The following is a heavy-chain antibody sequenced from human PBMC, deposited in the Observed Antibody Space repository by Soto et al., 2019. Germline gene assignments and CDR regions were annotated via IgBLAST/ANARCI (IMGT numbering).Heavy chain of an antibody. CDR3: ARDLHSGGKYWYFDI. D-gene: IGHD2-15*01. CDR1: GYTFTHYG. J-gene: IGHJ2*01. V-gene: IGHV1-18*01. Sequence: QVQLVQSGAEVKKPGASVMVSCKASGYTFTHYGITWVRQAPGQGLEWMGWINSFSGDTNYPQKLQGRLTMTTDTSTNTVYMELRNLRSDDTAVYYCARDLHSGGKYWYFDIWGRGTLVTVSS. CDR2: INSFSGDT.